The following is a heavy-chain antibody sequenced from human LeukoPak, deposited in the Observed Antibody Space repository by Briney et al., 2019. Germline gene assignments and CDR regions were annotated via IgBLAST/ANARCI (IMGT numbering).Heavy chain of an antibody. V-gene: IGHV3-11*04. CDR3: ARNRAYCSSTSCYSEKSPNYYMDX. CDR1: GFTFSDYY. Sequence: PGGSLRLSCAASGFTFSDYYMSWIRQAPGKGLEWVSYISSSGSTIYYADSVKGRFTISRDNAKNSLYLQMNSLRAEDTAVYYCARNRAYCSSTSCYSEKSPNYYMDXXGKXTTVTVSS. D-gene: IGHD2-2*01. J-gene: IGHJ6*03. CDR2: ISSSGSTI.